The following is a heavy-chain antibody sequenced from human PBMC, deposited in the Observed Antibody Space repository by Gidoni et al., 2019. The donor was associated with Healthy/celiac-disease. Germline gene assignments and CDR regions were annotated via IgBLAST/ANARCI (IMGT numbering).Heavy chain of an antibody. CDR2: IYWDDDK. CDR1: EFPLSTSGVG. V-gene: IGHV2-5*02. CDR3: AHEDIGWFDP. J-gene: IGHJ5*02. Sequence: HITLKDSGPTLVKPTQTLALTCTFSEFPLSTSGVGVGWIRQPPGKAVEWHALIYWDDDKCYSPSLKSRLTITKDTSKIQVVLTMTNMYPVDTATYYFAHEDIGWFDPWGQGTLVTVSS.